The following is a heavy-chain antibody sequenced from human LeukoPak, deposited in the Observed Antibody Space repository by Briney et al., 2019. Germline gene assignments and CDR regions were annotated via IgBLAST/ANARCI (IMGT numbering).Heavy chain of an antibody. CDR2: IWHDGSVE. V-gene: IGHV3-33*06. J-gene: IGHJ6*03. D-gene: IGHD3-16*01. CDR3: AKEGDQFRGYLDD. CDR1: GFTFSRLG. Sequence: GRSLRLSCAASGFTFSRLGMQWVRQAPGKGLEWVAMIWHDGSVEEYAASVKGRFTISRDNSRDTLFLQMNRLRDDDTAVYYCAKEGDQFRGYLDDWGKGTTVTVSS.